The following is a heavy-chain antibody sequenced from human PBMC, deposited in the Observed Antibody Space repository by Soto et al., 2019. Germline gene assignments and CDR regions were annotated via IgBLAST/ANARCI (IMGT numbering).Heavy chain of an antibody. D-gene: IGHD3-3*01. Sequence: QVTLKESGPVLVKPTETLTLTCTVSGFSLSNARMGVSWIRQPPGKALEWLAHIFSNDEKSYSTSLKSRLTISKXXSXSXXVLTMTNMDPVDTATYYCARITYYDFWSGPRMFDPWGQGTLVTVSS. CDR2: IFSNDEK. V-gene: IGHV2-26*01. CDR1: GFSLSNARMG. J-gene: IGHJ5*02. CDR3: ARITYYDFWSGPRMFDP.